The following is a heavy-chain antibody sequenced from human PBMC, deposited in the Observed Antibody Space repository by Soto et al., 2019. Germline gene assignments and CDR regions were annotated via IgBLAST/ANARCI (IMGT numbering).Heavy chain of an antibody. CDR1: GDTSSNYG. D-gene: IGHD1-26*01. CDR2: ILPVFGTT. CDR3: ARDPDEVVGTDYHYYGMDV. V-gene: IGHV1-69*06. J-gene: IGHJ6*02. Sequence: SVKVSCKASGDTSSNYGVSWVRQAPGQGLEWMGGILPVFGTTTYARNFQGRITITADRSTSTVYMELTSLRSDDTATYYCARDPDEVVGTDYHYYGMDVWDQGATVTVSS.